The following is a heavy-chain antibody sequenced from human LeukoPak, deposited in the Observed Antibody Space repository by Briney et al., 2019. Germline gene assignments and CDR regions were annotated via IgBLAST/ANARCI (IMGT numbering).Heavy chain of an antibody. CDR1: GGSINSYY. V-gene: IGHV4-59*01. CDR3: AREELGFDY. CDR2: IYYSGST. D-gene: IGHD1-26*01. Sequence: SETLSLTCTVSGGSINSYYWSWIRQPPGKGLEWIGYIYYSGSTNYNPSLKSRVTISVDTSKNQFSLKLSSVTAADTAVYYCAREELGFDYWGQGTLVTVSS. J-gene: IGHJ4*02.